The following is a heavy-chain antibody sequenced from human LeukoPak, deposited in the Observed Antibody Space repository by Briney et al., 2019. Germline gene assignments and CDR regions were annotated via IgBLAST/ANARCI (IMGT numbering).Heavy chain of an antibody. CDR1: GFTFSSYA. J-gene: IGHJ4*02. CDR3: ARDPLYTNSPPSYFDY. D-gene: IGHD2-2*02. CDR2: ISYDGTNK. Sequence: GRSLRLSCAASGFTFSSYAMNWVRQAPGKGLEWVAIISYDGTNKDYADSVKGRFTISRDKSRNTLYLQMNSLRAEDTAVYHCARDPLYTNSPPSYFDYWGQGTLVTVSS. V-gene: IGHV3-30-3*01.